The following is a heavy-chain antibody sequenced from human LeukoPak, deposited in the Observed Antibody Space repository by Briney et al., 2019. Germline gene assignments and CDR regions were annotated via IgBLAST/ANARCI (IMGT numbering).Heavy chain of an antibody. D-gene: IGHD3-22*01. CDR1: GGSFSGYY. V-gene: IGHV4-34*01. Sequence: SETLSLTCAVYGGSFSGYYWSWIRQPPGKGLEWIGSIYHSGSTYYNPSLKSRVTISVDTSKNQFSLKLSSVTAADTAVYYCARGYYDSSGGAFDIWGQGTMVTVSS. CDR2: IYHSGST. J-gene: IGHJ3*02. CDR3: ARGYYDSSGGAFDI.